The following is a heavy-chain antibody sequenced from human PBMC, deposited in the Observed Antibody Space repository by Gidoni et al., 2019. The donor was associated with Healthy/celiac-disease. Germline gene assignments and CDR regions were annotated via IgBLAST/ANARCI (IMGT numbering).Heavy chain of an antibody. CDR2: IKQDGSEK. D-gene: IGHD3-10*01. J-gene: IGHJ4*02. CDR3: ARVLDGSETYYYGSGSYSYYFDY. CDR1: GSTFSSYW. Sequence: EVQLVESGGGLVQPGGSLRLSCAAPGSTFSSYWISWVRQAPGKGRAWVANIKQDGSEKYYVDSAKGRFTISRDNAKNSLYLQMNSLRAEDTAVYYCARVLDGSETYYYGSGSYSYYFDYWGQGTLVTVSS. V-gene: IGHV3-7*03.